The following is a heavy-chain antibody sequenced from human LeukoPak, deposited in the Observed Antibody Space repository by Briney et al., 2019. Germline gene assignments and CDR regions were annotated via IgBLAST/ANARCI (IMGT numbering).Heavy chain of an antibody. CDR1: GGSVTTSY. Sequence: PSETLSLTCTVSGGSVTTSYWSWIRQSAGGGLEWIGRVYISGDTKYNPSLKSRVIMSLDASKNQFSLSLRSVTAADTAVYYCARLIAEVGGGTNYFDTWGQGTLVTVSS. D-gene: IGHD2-21*01. V-gene: IGHV4-4*07. J-gene: IGHJ4*02. CDR2: VYISGDT. CDR3: ARLIAEVGGGTNYFDT.